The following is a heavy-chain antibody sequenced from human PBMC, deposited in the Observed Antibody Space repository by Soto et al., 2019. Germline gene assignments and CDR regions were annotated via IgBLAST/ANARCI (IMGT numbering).Heavy chain of an antibody. CDR1: GGSISRSSYY. Sequence: QLQLQESGPGLVKPSETLSLTCTVSGGSISRSSYYWGWIRQPPGKGLEWIGSIYYSGSTYYNPSLKSRVTISVDTSKNQFSLKLSSVTAADTAVYYCARHDFGGFGLWGQGTLVTVSS. J-gene: IGHJ4*02. D-gene: IGHD4-17*01. V-gene: IGHV4-39*01. CDR2: IYYSGST. CDR3: ARHDFGGFGL.